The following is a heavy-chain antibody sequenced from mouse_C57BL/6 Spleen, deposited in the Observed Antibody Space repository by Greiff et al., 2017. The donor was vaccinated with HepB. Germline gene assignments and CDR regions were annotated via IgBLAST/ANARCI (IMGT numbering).Heavy chain of an antibody. CDR1: GYTFTSYW. J-gene: IGHJ1*03. CDR2: IDPSDSET. CDR3: ARDSNYWYFDV. Sequence: QVQLQQPGAELVRPGSSVKLSCKASGYTFTSYWMHWVKQRPIQGLEWIGNIDPSDSETHYNQKFKDKATLTVDKSSSTAYMKLSSLTSEDSAVYYCARDSNYWYFDVWGTGTTVTVSS. V-gene: IGHV1-52*01. D-gene: IGHD2-5*01.